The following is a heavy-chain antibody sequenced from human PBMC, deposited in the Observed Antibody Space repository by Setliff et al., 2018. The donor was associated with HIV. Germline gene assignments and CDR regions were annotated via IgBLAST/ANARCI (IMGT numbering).Heavy chain of an antibody. J-gene: IGHJ3*02. CDR3: VADPSISMVRGLILGSTFDI. V-gene: IGHV1-58*01. D-gene: IGHD3-10*01. CDR2: IVVGRGNT. CDR1: GFTFTVSA. Sequence: ASVKVSCKASGFTFTVSAVQWVRQTRGQRLEWIGWIVVGRGNTNYAQQFQGRVTITRDMSTSTAYMELSSLRSEDTAVYYCVADPSISMVRGLILGSTFDIWGQGTMVTVSS.